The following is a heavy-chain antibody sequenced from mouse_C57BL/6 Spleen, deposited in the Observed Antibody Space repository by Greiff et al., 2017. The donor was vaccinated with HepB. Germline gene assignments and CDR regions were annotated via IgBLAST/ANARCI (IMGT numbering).Heavy chain of an antibody. CDR2: IHPRSGST. V-gene: IGHV1-64*01. CDR3: ARRGTTEPYYFDY. D-gene: IGHD1-1*01. Sequence: QVQLQQSGAELVKPGASVKISCKASGYTFTSSWMHWVKQRPGQGLEWIGMIHPRSGSTNYNEKFKSKATLTVDKSSSTAYRQLSSLTSEDSAVYYCARRGTTEPYYFDYWGQGTTLTVSS. J-gene: IGHJ2*01. CDR1: GYTFTSSW.